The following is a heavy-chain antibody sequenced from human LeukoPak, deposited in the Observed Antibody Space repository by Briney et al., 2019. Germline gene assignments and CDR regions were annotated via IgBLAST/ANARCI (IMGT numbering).Heavy chain of an antibody. CDR1: GFTFSSYG. J-gene: IGHJ4*02. V-gene: IGHV3-33*01. D-gene: IGHD1-26*01. Sequence: GGSLRLSCAASGFTFSSYGMQWVRQAPGKGLEWVAVIWYDGSQKFYADSVKGRFTISRDNSKNTMHLQMNSLRAEDTAVYYCARDIGKVATVRRGFDYWRQGTLVTVSS. CDR3: ARDIGKVATVRRGFDY. CDR2: IWYDGSQK.